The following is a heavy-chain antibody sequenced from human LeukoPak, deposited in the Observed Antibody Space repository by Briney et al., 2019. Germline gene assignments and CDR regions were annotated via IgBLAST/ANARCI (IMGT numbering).Heavy chain of an antibody. D-gene: IGHD2-15*01. Sequence: GGSLRLSCAASGFTFSSYGMHWVRQAPGKGLEWVAFIRYDGSNKYYADSVKGRFTISRDNSKNALYLQMNSLRAEDTAVYYCAKIGIGYCSGGSCYPFDYWGQGTLVTVSS. CDR3: AKIGIGYCSGGSCYPFDY. J-gene: IGHJ4*02. CDR1: GFTFSSYG. V-gene: IGHV3-30*02. CDR2: IRYDGSNK.